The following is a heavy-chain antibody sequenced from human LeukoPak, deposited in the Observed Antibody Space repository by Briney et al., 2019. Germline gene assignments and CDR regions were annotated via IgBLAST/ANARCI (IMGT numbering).Heavy chain of an antibody. V-gene: IGHV3-33*01. D-gene: IGHD3-22*01. CDR3: AREHYYDNSGYWS. Sequence: GGSLRLSCAASGFTFSSYGMHWVRQAPGKGLEWVAVIWYDGSNKDYADSVKGRFTISRDNSKNTLYLQMNSLRVEDTAVYYCAREHYYDNSGYWSWGQGTLVTVSS. J-gene: IGHJ4*02. CDR1: GFTFSSYG. CDR2: IWYDGSNK.